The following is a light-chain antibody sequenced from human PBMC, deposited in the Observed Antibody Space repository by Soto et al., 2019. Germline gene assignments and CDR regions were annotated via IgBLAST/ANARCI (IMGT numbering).Light chain of an antibody. CDR1: QSVSSY. V-gene: IGKV3-11*01. CDR3: QQYGSSPPRT. CDR2: DAS. J-gene: IGKJ1*01. Sequence: SVLTQSQATLSLSPGERATLSCRASQSVSSYLAWYQQKPGQAPRLLIYDASNRATGIPARFSGSGSGTDFTLTISRLEPEDFAVYYCQQYGSSPPRTFGQGTKVDI.